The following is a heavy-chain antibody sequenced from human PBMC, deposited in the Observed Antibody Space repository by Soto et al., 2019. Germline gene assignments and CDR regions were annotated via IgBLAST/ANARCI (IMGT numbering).Heavy chain of an antibody. V-gene: IGHV3-30*04. D-gene: IGHD3-10*01. CDR3: ARSRSGAVADSFDF. CDR1: GFSFSRYA. CDR2: ISKDGSHK. Sequence: GSLRLSCAASGFSFSRYAIHWVRQAPGKGLEWVAVISKDGSHKYYLESVKGRFSISRDNSKNILSLQMNSLRDEDTAVYYCARSRSGAVADSFDFWGQGTLVTVSS. J-gene: IGHJ4*02.